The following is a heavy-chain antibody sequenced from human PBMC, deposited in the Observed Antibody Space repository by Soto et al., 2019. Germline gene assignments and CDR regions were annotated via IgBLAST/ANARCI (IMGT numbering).Heavy chain of an antibody. Sequence: QVLLVQSGPEVKKTGSSVKVSCKASGGTFNNYAINWVLQAPGKGLEWMGGIIPTFGTGNHAQKLQGRVTITADESTTTAYMELNSLRSEYTAIYYCASFDGTLVRGGRSSPYEMDVWGQGTTVIVSS. CDR1: GGTFNNYA. J-gene: IGHJ6*02. V-gene: IGHV1-69*01. CDR2: IIPTFGTG. CDR3: ASFDGTLVRGGRSSPYEMDV. D-gene: IGHD3-10*01.